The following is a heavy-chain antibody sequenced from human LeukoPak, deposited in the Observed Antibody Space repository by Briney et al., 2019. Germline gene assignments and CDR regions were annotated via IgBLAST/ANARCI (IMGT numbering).Heavy chain of an antibody. D-gene: IGHD3-10*01. Sequence: GGSLRLSCAASGFTVSTNYLSWVRQAPGKGLEWVSVVYSGGTTYHADSVKGRFTISRDNSKNAMYLQMNSLRADDTAVYYCARESVVRGVINGMDVWGQGTTVTVSS. V-gene: IGHV3-66*01. CDR1: GFTVSTNY. CDR3: ARESVVRGVINGMDV. J-gene: IGHJ6*02. CDR2: VYSGGTT.